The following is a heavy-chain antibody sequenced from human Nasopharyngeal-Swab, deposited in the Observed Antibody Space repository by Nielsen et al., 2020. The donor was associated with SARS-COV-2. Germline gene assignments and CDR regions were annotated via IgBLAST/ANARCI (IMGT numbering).Heavy chain of an antibody. V-gene: IGHV1-18*01. CDR2: ISAYNGNT. CDR3: ARAIWLAMALYGMDV. D-gene: IGHD5-18*01. Sequence: GESLKISCKASGYTFTSYGISWVRQAPGQGLEWMGWISAYNGNTNYAQKLQGRVTMTTDTSTSTAYMELRSLRSDDTAVYYCARAIWLAMALYGMDVWGQGTTVTVSS. J-gene: IGHJ6*02. CDR1: GYTFTSYG.